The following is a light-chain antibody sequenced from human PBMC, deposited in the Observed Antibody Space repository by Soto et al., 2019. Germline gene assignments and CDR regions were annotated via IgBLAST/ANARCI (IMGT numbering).Light chain of an antibody. Sequence: VLTQSPGTLSLSPGERATLSCRASQSVSSSSLAWYQKKPGQAPRLLLYATSSRATGIPVRFSGGGSGTDFTLTISRQEPEDSAVYYCQQYGGSPLLTFGQGTRLEIK. V-gene: IGKV3-20*01. CDR2: ATS. CDR3: QQYGGSPLLT. J-gene: IGKJ5*01. CDR1: QSVSSSS.